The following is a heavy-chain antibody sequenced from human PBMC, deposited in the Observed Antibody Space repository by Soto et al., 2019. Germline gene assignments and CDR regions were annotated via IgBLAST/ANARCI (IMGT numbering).Heavy chain of an antibody. CDR3: AREAYCSGGSCYLNWFDP. Sequence: SVKVSCKASGGTFSSYTISWVRQAPGQGLEWMGRIIPILGIANYAQKFQGRVTITADKSTSTAYMELSSLRSEDTAVYYCAREAYCSGGSCYLNWFDPWGQGTLVTVSS. J-gene: IGHJ5*02. CDR2: IIPILGIA. CDR1: GGTFSSYT. V-gene: IGHV1-69*04. D-gene: IGHD2-15*01.